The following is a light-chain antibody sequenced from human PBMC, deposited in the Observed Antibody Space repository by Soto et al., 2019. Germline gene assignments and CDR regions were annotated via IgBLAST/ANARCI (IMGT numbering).Light chain of an antibody. CDR2: SDN. CDR1: NSNIGSNT. V-gene: IGLV1-44*01. J-gene: IGLJ2*01. CDR3: AAWDDSLDGRVV. Sequence: QSVLTQPPSASGTPGQRVTISCSGSNSNIGSNTVNWYQQLPGTAPKLLIYSDNVRPSGVPDRFSGYKSGASASLAISGLQSEDEADYYCAAWDDSLDGRVVFGGGTKLTVL.